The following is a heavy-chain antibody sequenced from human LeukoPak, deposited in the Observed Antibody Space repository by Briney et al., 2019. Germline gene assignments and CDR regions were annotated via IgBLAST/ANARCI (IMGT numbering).Heavy chain of an antibody. CDR1: GFTFSSYD. D-gene: IGHD3-10*01. J-gene: IGHJ5*02. CDR3: ARGLGFGDAIDP. V-gene: IGHV3-13*01. CDR2: IGTAGDT. Sequence: GGSLRLSCAASGFTFSSYDMHWVRQATGKGLEWVSAIGTAGDTYYAGSVKGRFTISRENAKNSLYLQMNSLRAGDTAVYYCARGLGFGDAIDPWGQGTLVTVSS.